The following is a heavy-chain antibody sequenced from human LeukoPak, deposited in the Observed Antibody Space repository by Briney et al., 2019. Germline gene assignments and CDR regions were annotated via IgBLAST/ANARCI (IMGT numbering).Heavy chain of an antibody. D-gene: IGHD3-10*01. V-gene: IGHV4-38-2*02. J-gene: IGHJ3*02. Sequence: SETLSLTCTVSGYSISNGYYWGWIRQPPGKGLEWIGSIYHSGSIYYNPSLKSRVTISVDTSKNQFSLKLSSVTAADTAVYYCARDSYYGSGSFKGDDAFDIWGQGTMVTVSS. CDR2: IYHSGSI. CDR1: GYSISNGYY. CDR3: ARDSYYGSGSFKGDDAFDI.